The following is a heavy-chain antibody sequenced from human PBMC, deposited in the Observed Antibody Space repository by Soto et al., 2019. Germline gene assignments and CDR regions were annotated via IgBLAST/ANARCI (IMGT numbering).Heavy chain of an antibody. D-gene: IGHD6-19*01. CDR3: ARDRGVAPPVAGNTHYYYYMDV. Sequence: DRLVQSGVEVKKPGASVRVSCEASCYSFTNYGITWVRQAPGQGFEWMGWISAYNGNTNYAQKFQGRVTLTTDASTSTAYLELRSLRSDDTAVYYCARDRGVAPPVAGNTHYYYYMDVWGKGTTVTVSS. CDR1: CYSFTNYG. V-gene: IGHV1-18*01. CDR2: ISAYNGNT. J-gene: IGHJ6*03.